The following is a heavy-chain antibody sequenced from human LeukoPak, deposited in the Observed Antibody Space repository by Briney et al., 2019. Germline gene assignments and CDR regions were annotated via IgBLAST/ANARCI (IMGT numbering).Heavy chain of an antibody. CDR1: GFTFSSYS. J-gene: IGHJ4*02. CDR3: ARDTTLVVPAATLDY. CDR2: ISSSSSYI. D-gene: IGHD2-2*01. Sequence: GGSLRLSCAASGFTFSSYSMNWVRQAPGKGLEWVSSISSSSSYIYYADSVKGRFTISRDNAKNPLYLQMNSLRAEDTAVYYCARDTTLVVPAATLDYWGQGTLVTVSS. V-gene: IGHV3-21*01.